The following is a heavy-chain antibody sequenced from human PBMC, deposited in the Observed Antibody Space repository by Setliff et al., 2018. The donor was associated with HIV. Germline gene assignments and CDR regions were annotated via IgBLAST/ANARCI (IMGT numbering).Heavy chain of an antibody. J-gene: IGHJ4*02. CDR1: GGSISSYH. CDR2: IYTSGST. V-gene: IGHV4-4*08. D-gene: IGHD6-6*01. CDR3: ARGYSSSSFIL. Sequence: PSETLSLTCTVSGGSISSYHWSWIRQPPGKGLEWIGYIYTSGSTNYNPSLKSRVTISVDTSKNQFSLKLSSVTAADTAVYYCARGYSSSSFILWGQGTLVTVSS.